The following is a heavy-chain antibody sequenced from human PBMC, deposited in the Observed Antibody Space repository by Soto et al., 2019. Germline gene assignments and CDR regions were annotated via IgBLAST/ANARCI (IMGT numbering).Heavy chain of an antibody. CDR2: IYYSGST. V-gene: IGHV4-59*01. J-gene: IGHJ3*02. Sequence: SETLSLTCTVSGGSISSYYWSWIRQPPEKGLEWIGYIYYSGSTNYNPSLKSRVTISVDTSKNQFSLKLSSVTAADTAVYYCATRAYYDSSGYLYAFDIWGQGTMVTVSS. D-gene: IGHD3-22*01. CDR1: GGSISSYY. CDR3: ATRAYYDSSGYLYAFDI.